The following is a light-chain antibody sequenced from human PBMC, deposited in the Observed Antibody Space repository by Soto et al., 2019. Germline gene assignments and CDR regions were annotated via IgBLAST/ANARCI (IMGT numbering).Light chain of an antibody. Sequence: DIQMTQSPSTPSSSFGDRVTITCRASQDIGTWLAWYQQKPGTAPKVLIYHASNLQSGVPSRFSGSGSGTEFTLTISSMQPDDFATYYCQQYNSYSFGQGTKVDIK. CDR2: HAS. CDR3: QQYNSYS. J-gene: IGKJ1*01. V-gene: IGKV1-5*01. CDR1: QDIGTW.